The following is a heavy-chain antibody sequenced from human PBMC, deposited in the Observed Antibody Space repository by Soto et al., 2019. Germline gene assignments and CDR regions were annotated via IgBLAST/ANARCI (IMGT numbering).Heavy chain of an antibody. CDR1: GFSFSSSE. CDR3: ASVWSGYSGVAY. V-gene: IGHV3-48*03. D-gene: IGHD3-3*01. Sequence: GGSLRLSCAASGFSFSSSEMSWVRQTPGKGLECLSYISRSGETIHYADSVKGRFTVSRDNATSSLYLEMTSLRAEDTAIYYCASVWSGYSGVAYWGQRTLVTVS. CDR2: ISRSGETI. J-gene: IGHJ4*02.